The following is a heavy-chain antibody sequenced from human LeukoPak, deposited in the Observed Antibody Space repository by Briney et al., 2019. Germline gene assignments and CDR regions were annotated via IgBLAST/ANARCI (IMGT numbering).Heavy chain of an antibody. J-gene: IGHJ4*02. D-gene: IGHD4-17*01. Sequence: SVKVSCKASGYTFTSYGISWVRQAPGQGLEWMGWISAYNGNTNYAQKLQGRVTMTTDTSTSTAYMELRSLRSDDTAVYYCARDLSGGYYGEGYFDYWGQGTLVTVSS. CDR2: ISAYNGNT. CDR3: ARDLSGGYYGEGYFDY. V-gene: IGHV1-18*01. CDR1: GYTFTSYG.